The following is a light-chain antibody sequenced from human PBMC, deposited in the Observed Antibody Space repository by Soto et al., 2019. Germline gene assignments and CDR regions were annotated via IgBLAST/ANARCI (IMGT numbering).Light chain of an antibody. J-gene: IGKJ4*01. V-gene: IGKV3D-15*01. CDR2: GAS. Sequence: EIVMTQSPVTLSVSPGERVTLSCRASQNVNINLAWYQQRPGQAPRVLIYGASNMASGIPDRFSGSGSGTDFTLTISSLEPDDFALYYCQQYKDWPPLTFGGGTRVEIK. CDR3: QQYKDWPPLT. CDR1: QNVNIN.